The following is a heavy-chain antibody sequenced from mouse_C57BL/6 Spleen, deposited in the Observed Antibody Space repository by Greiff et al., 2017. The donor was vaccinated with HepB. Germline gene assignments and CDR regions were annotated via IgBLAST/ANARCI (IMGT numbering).Heavy chain of an antibody. CDR3: ARGYYYGSWYAMDY. CDR1: GFTFSDYY. CDR2: INYDGSST. Sequence: EVHLVESEGGLVQPGSSMKLSCTASGFTFSDYYMAWVRQVPEKGLEWVANINYDGSSTYYLDSLKSRFIISRDNAKNILYLQMSSLKSEDTATYYCARGYYYGSWYAMDYWGQGTSVTVSS. V-gene: IGHV5-16*01. D-gene: IGHD1-1*01. J-gene: IGHJ4*01.